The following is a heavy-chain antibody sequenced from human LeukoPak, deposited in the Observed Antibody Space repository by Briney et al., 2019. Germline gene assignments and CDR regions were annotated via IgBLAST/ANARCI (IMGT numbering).Heavy chain of an antibody. D-gene: IGHD3-3*01. CDR1: GFTFSSYW. CDR2: INSDGSST. CDR3: ARDYDFWSGYYTDYYYYYGMDV. V-gene: IGHV3-74*01. J-gene: IGHJ6*02. Sequence: GGSLRLSCAASGFTFSSYWMHWVRQAPGKGLVWVSRINSDGSSTIYADSVKGRFTISRDNAKNTLYLQMNSLRAEDTAVYYCARDYDFWSGYYTDYYYYYGMDVWGQGTTVTVSS.